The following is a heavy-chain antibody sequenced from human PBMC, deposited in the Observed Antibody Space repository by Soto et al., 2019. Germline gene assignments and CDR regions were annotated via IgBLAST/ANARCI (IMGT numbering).Heavy chain of an antibody. V-gene: IGHV3-33*01. D-gene: IGHD1-26*01. CDR1: GFTFSGLA. Sequence: QVQLVESGGGVVQPGRSLRLSCAASGFTFSGLAMPWAARAQGKGWEGLAVIRYDGSNINYADAVKGRFTISRDNSKDTLYLQMNSLRADDTAVYYCARDGVGHTTFFGYFDYWGQGTLVTVSS. J-gene: IGHJ4*02. CDR3: ARDGVGHTTFFGYFDY. CDR2: IRYDGSNI.